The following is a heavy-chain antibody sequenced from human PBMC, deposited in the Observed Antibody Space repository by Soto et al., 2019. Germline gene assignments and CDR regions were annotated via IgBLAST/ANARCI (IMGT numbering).Heavy chain of an antibody. V-gene: IGHV3-74*01. J-gene: IGHJ5*02. Sequence: EVQLVESGGASVQPGGSLRLCCAASGFSLSKYWMHWVRQAPGKGLEWVSRVNGDGSSTTYADSVGGRFIISRDNAKNTVFLQMSSLRADETARYYCARGGSTDFYGLLDLWGQGTQVIVSS. CDR1: GFSLSKYW. CDR2: VNGDGSST. D-gene: IGHD3-16*01. CDR3: ARGGSTDFYGLLDL.